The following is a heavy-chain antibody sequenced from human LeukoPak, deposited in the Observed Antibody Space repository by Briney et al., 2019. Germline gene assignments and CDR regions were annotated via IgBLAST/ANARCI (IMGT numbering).Heavy chain of an antibody. CDR1: GGSISSYY. V-gene: IGHV4-59*08. D-gene: IGHD3-10*01. Sequence: SETLSLTCTVSGGSISSYYWSWIRQPPGKGLEWIGYIYYSGSTNYNPSLKSRVTISVDTSKNQFSLKLSSVTAADTAVYYCASQEYYYGSGSWGYFDYWGQGTLVTVSS. CDR2: IYYSGST. CDR3: ASQEYYYGSGSWGYFDY. J-gene: IGHJ4*02.